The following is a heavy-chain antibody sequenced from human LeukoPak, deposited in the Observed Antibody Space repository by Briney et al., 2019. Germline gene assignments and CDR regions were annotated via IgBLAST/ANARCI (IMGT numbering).Heavy chain of an antibody. Sequence: SETLCLTCAVYGGSFSGYYWSWIRQPPGKGLEWIGEINHSGSTNYNPSLKSRVTISVDTSKNQFSLKLSSVTAADTAVYYYARGLGRWFDPWGQGTLVTVSS. CDR3: ARGLGRWFDP. CDR1: GGSFSGYY. V-gene: IGHV4-34*01. D-gene: IGHD1-14*01. J-gene: IGHJ5*02. CDR2: INHSGST.